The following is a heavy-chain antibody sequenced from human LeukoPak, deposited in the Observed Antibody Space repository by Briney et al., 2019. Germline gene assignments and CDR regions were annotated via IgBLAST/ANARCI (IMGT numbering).Heavy chain of an antibody. V-gene: IGHV6-1*01. Sequence: SQTLPLTWAISGDTVSSNSAAWNWIRQSPSRGLEWLGRTYYRSKWYNDYAASVKSRISINPDTSKNHFSLQLNSVTPEDTAVYYCARKYSSTWYDALDIWGQGTMVTVSS. D-gene: IGHD6-13*01. CDR3: ARKYSSTWYDALDI. J-gene: IGHJ3*02. CDR1: GDTVSSNSAA. CDR2: TYYRSKWYN.